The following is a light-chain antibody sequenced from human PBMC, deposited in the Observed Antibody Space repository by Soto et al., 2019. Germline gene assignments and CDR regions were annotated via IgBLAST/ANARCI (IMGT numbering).Light chain of an antibody. CDR1: SSDGGGYNY. CDR3: SSYTSSSTGYV. J-gene: IGLJ1*01. CDR2: DVS. V-gene: IGLV2-14*01. Sequence: QSVLTQPASVSGSPGQSITISCTGTSSDGGGYNYVSWYQQHPRKAPKLMIYDVSNRPSGASNRFSGSKSGNTASLTISGLQAEDEADYYCSSYTSSSTGYVLGTGTKVTVL.